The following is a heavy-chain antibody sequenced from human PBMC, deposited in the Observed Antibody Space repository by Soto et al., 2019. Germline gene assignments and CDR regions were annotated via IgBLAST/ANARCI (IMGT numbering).Heavy chain of an antibody. V-gene: IGHV4-39*02. CDR3: AREGGGYCSGGSCQVDY. D-gene: IGHD2-15*01. J-gene: IGHJ4*02. CDR2: IYYRGNT. Sequence: QLQLQESGPGLVKPSETLSLTCTVSGGSISSSSYYWGWIRQPPGKGLEWIGSIYYRGNTYYNPSLKGGVTIPVDTSKNQFSLKLSSVTAADTAVYYCAREGGGYCSGGSCQVDYWGQGTLVTVSS. CDR1: GGSISSSSYY.